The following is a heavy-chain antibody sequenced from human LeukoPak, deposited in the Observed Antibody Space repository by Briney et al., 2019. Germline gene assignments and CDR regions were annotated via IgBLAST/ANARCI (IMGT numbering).Heavy chain of an antibody. CDR3: ARVSNYYDSSGYFDY. D-gene: IGHD3-22*01. V-gene: IGHV4-59*01. CDR1: GDSISNYY. Sequence: SETLSLTCTVSGDSISNYYWSWIRQPPGKGLEWIAYIYYSGITYNNPSLKSRVTVSLDTSKNQFSLKLTSVTAADTAVYYCARVSNYYDSSGYFDYWGQGTLVTVSS. J-gene: IGHJ4*02. CDR2: IYYSGIT.